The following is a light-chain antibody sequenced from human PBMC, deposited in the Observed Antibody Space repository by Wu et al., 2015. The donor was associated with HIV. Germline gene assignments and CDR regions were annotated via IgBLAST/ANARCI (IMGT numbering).Light chain of an antibody. CDR3: QHYGTSQWT. Sequence: SPGERATSLARASQSLSIATFSLVPPDTWPASQIPIYGASSRATGIPDRFSGSGSGTEFTLTITRLEPEDFAVYYCQHYGTSQWTFGQGTKVEIK. V-gene: IGKV3-20*01. CDR2: GAS. CDR1: QSLSIAT. J-gene: IGKJ1*01.